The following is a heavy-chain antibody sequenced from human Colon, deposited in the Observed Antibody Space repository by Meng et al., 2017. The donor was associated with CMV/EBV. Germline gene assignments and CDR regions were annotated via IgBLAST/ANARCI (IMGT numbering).Heavy chain of an antibody. CDR2: ISSSSSTI. J-gene: IGHJ4*02. D-gene: IGHD3-10*01. V-gene: IGHV3-11*01. CDR1: GFNLSDYY. Sequence: GGSLRLSCVASGFNLSDYYMTWVRQAPGKGPEWVAFISSSSSTIFYADSVQGRFTISRENAKNSLFLQMDSLRDEDTAVYYCARDGAAGFYGSGSYFFDFWGQGTLVTVSS. CDR3: ARDGAAGFYGSGSYFFDF.